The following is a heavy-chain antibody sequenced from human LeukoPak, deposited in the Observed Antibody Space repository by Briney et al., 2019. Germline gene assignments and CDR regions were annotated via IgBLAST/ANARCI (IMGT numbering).Heavy chain of an antibody. Sequence: ASVKVSSKASGGTFSSYAISWGRQGPGQGLEGVGGVIPIFGTANYAQKFQGRVTITADKSTSTAYMELSSLRSEDTAVYYCARGDYDILTGSMDPNWFDPWGQGTLVTVSS. J-gene: IGHJ5*02. D-gene: IGHD3-9*01. CDR3: ARGDYDILTGSMDPNWFDP. CDR2: VIPIFGTA. V-gene: IGHV1-69*06. CDR1: GGTFSSYA.